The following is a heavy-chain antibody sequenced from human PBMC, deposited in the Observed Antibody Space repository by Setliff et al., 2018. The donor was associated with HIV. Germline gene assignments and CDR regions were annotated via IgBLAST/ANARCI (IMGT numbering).Heavy chain of an antibody. V-gene: IGHV4-59*01. CDR2: IYYSGST. D-gene: IGHD7-27*01. CDR1: GDSISGYY. J-gene: IGHJ4*02. Sequence: SETLSLTCTVSGDSISGYYWSWIRQPPGKGLEWIGYIYYSGSTNYNPSLKSRVTISVDTSKNQLSLKLSSVTAADTAVYYCARQVGNKVLFDSWGQGTLVTVSS. CDR3: ARQVGNKVLFDS.